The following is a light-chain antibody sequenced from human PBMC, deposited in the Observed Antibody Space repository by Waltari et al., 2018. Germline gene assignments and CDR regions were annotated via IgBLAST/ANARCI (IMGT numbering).Light chain of an antibody. CDR3: QKYGSTPRP. V-gene: IGKV3-20*01. J-gene: IGKJ4*01. Sequence: DIVLTQSPGTLSLSPGERASLSCRASQSITTNYLAWYQQRPGQAPRVLIYHASTRANGIPDRFSGSGSGTDFTLTISRLEPEDFAVYYCQKYGSTPRPFGGGTKVEIK. CDR1: QSITTNY. CDR2: HAS.